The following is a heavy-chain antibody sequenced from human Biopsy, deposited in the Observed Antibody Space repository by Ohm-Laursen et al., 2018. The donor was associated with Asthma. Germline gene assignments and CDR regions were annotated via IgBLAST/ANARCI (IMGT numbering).Heavy chain of an antibody. J-gene: IGHJ6*02. D-gene: IGHD4-17*01. V-gene: IGHV4-30-4*01. Sequence: QTLSLTCRVSGGYTGSSDHHWAWIRQAPGKGLEWIGFVFWSGSTHYSRSLERRVSISIDTATNEFSMKLWSVTPADTAVYFCARVVSYGDIYFGIDVWGPGNTVVVSS. CDR1: GGYTGSSDHH. CDR3: ARVVSYGDIYFGIDV. CDR2: VFWSGST.